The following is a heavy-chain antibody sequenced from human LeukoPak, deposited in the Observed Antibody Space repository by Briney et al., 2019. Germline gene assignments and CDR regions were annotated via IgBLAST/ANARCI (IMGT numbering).Heavy chain of an antibody. J-gene: IGHJ6*02. V-gene: IGHV1-69*13. Sequence: SVKVSCMASGGTFSSYAISWVRQAPGQGLEWMGGIIPIFGTANYAQKFQGRVTITADESTSTAYMELSSLRSEDTAVYYCARPLGAVHYYYYYGMDVWGQGTTVTVSS. CDR3: ARPLGAVHYYYYYGMDV. D-gene: IGHD1-26*01. CDR1: GGTFSSYA. CDR2: IIPIFGTA.